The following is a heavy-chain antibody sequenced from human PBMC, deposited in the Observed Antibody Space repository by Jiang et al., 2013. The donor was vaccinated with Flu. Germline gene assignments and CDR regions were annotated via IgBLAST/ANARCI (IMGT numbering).Heavy chain of an antibody. Sequence: GAEVKKPGESLKISCKGFWIQLYHYWIGWVRQMPGKGLEWMGIIYPGDSDTRYSPSFQGQVTISADKSISTAYLQWSSLKASDTAMFYCARHSGGSSRGAFDIWGQGTMVTVSS. D-gene: IGHD1-26*01. CDR2: IYPGDSDT. V-gene: IGHV5-51*01. CDR1: IQLYHYW. CDR3: ARHSGGSSRGAFDI. J-gene: IGHJ3*02.